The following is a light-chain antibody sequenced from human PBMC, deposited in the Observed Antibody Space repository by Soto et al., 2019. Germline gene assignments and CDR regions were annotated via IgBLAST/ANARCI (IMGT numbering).Light chain of an antibody. V-gene: IGKV1-5*01. CDR1: QSVSNW. CDR2: DAS. Sequence: DILLTQSPSTLSASVGSRVTMTCRASQSVSNWLAWYQQKPGKAPKLLIYDASTLEAGVPSRFSGSGSGTEFTLSISSLQPDDYATYYCQQYTTYWTFGQGTRLEIK. CDR3: QQYTTYWT. J-gene: IGKJ5*01.